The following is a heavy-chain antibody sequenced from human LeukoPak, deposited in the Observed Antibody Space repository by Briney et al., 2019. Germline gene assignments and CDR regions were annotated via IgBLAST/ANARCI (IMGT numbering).Heavy chain of an antibody. CDR1: GFTFSSYA. CDR3: ARGRWFDWFDY. J-gene: IGHJ4*02. Sequence: GGSLRLSCAASGFTFSSYAMSWIRQAPGKGLEWVSYITSSGSTIYYADSVKGRFTISRDNAKNSLYLQMNSLLAEDTAVYYCARGRWFDWFDYWGQGTLVTVSS. D-gene: IGHD3-9*01. CDR2: ITSSGSTI. V-gene: IGHV3-11*04.